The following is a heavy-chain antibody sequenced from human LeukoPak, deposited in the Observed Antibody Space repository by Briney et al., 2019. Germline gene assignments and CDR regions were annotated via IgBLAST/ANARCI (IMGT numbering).Heavy chain of an antibody. D-gene: IGHD3-9*01. CDR3: ATAAILTNYYYYGMDV. CDR2: FDPEDGET. V-gene: IGHV1-24*01. J-gene: IGHJ6*04. Sequence: ASGTVSCKVSGYALTELSMHWVRQAPGKGLGWMGGFDPEDGETIYAQKFQGRVTMTEDTSTDTAYMELSSLRSEDTAVYYCATAAILTNYYYYGMDVWGKGTTVTVSS. CDR1: GYALTELS.